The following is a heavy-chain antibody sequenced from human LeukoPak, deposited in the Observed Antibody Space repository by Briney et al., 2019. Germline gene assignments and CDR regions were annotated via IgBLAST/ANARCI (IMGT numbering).Heavy chain of an antibody. J-gene: IGHJ4*02. CDR3: AGLVVAANGGFLDY. CDR1: GVSVSCYY. CDR2: INHSGST. V-gene: IGHV4-34*01. D-gene: IGHD2-15*01. Sequence: SETVSLTCAVYGVSVSCYYWSWIRQPPGKGLEWLGKINHSGSTNYNSVLGSRVTISVDPSKNQFFLKLSSVTAADTAVYYCAGLVVAANGGFLDYWGQGTLVTISS.